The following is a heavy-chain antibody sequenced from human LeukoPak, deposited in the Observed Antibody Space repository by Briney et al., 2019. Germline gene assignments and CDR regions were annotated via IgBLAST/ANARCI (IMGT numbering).Heavy chain of an antibody. D-gene: IGHD3-22*01. J-gene: IGHJ6*02. CDR2: ISSSSSYI. CDR3: AREGSYYDSSGYYYYYGMDV. Sequence: GGSLRLSCAASGFTFSSYSMNWVRQAPGKGLEWVSSISSSSSYIYYADSVKGRFTISRDNAKNSLYLQMNSLRAEDTAVYYCAREGSYYDSSGYYYYYGMDVWGQGTTVTVSS. V-gene: IGHV3-21*01. CDR1: GFTFSSYS.